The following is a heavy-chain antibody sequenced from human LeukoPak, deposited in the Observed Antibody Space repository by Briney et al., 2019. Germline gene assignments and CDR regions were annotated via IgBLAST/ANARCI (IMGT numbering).Heavy chain of an antibody. V-gene: IGHV4-34*01. J-gene: IGHJ4*02. CDR3: ARGTGGYQLLLYY. Sequence: SETLSLTCAVYGGSFSGYYWSWIRQPPGKGLEWIGEINHSGSTNYNPSLKSRVTISVHTSKNQSALKPSSVTAADTAVYYCARGTGGYQLLLYYWGQGTLVTVSS. CDR1: GGSFSGYY. CDR2: INHSGST. D-gene: IGHD2-2*01.